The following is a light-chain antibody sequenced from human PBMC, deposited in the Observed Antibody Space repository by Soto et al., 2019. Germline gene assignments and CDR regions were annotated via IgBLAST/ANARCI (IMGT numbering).Light chain of an antibody. CDR1: QSVSSSY. J-gene: IGKJ2*01. Sequence: EIVLTQSPGTLSLSPVERATLSCRASQSVSSSYLAWYQQKPGQAPRVLIYGASSRATGIPDRFSGSGSGTDFTLTISRLEPEDFAVYFCQQYGNPPPNAFGQGTKVEIK. CDR2: GAS. CDR3: QQYGNPPPNA. V-gene: IGKV3-20*01.